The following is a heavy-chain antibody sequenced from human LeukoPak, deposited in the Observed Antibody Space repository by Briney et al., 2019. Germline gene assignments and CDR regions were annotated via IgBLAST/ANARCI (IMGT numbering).Heavy chain of an antibody. D-gene: IGHD5-18*01. V-gene: IGHV4-39*01. CDR2: IYYSGNT. CDR1: GDSINTKNYY. J-gene: IGHJ4*02. CDR3: ARHSYGTFDY. Sequence: PSEALSLTCTVSGDSINTKNYYWGWIRQPPGKGLEWIGSIYYSGNTYYNPSLKSRVTLSIDTSKNQFSLRLSSVTAADTAVYHCARHSYGTFDYWGQGTLVTVSS.